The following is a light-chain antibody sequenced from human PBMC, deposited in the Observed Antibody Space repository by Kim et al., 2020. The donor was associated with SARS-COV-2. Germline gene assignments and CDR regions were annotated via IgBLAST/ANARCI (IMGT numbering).Light chain of an antibody. CDR2: LNSDGSH. CDR3: QTWGTGIVV. V-gene: IGLV4-69*01. J-gene: IGLJ3*02. CDR1: SGHSNYA. Sequence: QPVLTQSPSASASLGASVKLTCTLSSGHSNYAIAWHQQQPEKAPRYLMKLNSDGSHWKGDGIPDRFSGSSSGTERHLTISSLQSEDEADYYCQTWGTGIVVFGGGTQLTV.